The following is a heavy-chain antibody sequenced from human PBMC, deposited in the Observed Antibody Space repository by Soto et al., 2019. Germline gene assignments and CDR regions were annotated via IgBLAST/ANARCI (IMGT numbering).Heavy chain of an antibody. D-gene: IGHD3-10*01. J-gene: IGHJ6*03. CDR2: INHSGST. CDR3: ATRYYYGSGMYYYYMDV. CDR1: DGYFSGYY. V-gene: IGHV4-34*01. Sequence: PQSLTYAVYDGYFSGYYWSWIRQPPGKGLEWIGEINHSGSTNYNPSLKSRVTISVDTSKNQFSLKLSSVTAADTAVYYCATRYYYGSGMYYYYMDVWRKWTTVTVSS.